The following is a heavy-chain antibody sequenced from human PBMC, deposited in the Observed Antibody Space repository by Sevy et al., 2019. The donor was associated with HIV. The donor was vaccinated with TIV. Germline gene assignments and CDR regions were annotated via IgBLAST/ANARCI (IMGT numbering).Heavy chain of an antibody. D-gene: IGHD3-22*01. CDR3: TKMKDDSSGFHLDY. J-gene: IGHJ4*02. CDR2: IKQDGSEK. V-gene: IGHV3-7*01. Sequence: GGSLTLSCAASGFTFRRYWMSWVRQAPGKGLEWVANIKQDGSEKYYVDSVKGRFTMSRDNAKNSLYLQMNSLRAEDTAVYYCTKMKDDSSGFHLDYWGQGTLVTVSS. CDR1: GFTFRRYW.